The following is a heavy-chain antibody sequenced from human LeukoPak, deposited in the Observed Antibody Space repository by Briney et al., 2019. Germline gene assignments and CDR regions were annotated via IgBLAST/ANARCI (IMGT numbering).Heavy chain of an antibody. V-gene: IGHV4-39*01. CDR2: IYYSGST. CDR1: GGSISSSSYY. CDR3: ARWGMYYDFWSGNDAFDI. D-gene: IGHD3-3*01. Sequence: SETLSLTCTVSGGSISSSSYYWGWIRQPPGKGLEWIGSIYYSGSTYYNPPLKSRVTISVDTSKNQFSLKLSSVTAADTAVYYCARWGMYYDFWSGNDAFDIWGQGTMVTVSS. J-gene: IGHJ3*02.